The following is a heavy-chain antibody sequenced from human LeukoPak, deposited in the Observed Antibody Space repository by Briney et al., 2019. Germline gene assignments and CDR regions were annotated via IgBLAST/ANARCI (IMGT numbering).Heavy chain of an antibody. J-gene: IGHJ4*02. CDR1: GFTFDDYA. CDR2: ISWNSGSI. CDR3: AKAHCSSTSCQSYY. D-gene: IGHD2-2*01. Sequence: GRSLRLSCAAPGFTFDDYAMHWVRQAPGKGLEWVSGISWNSGSIGYADSVKGRFTISRDNAKNSLYLQMNSLRAEDTALYYCAKAHCSSTSCQSYYWGQGTLVTVSS. V-gene: IGHV3-9*01.